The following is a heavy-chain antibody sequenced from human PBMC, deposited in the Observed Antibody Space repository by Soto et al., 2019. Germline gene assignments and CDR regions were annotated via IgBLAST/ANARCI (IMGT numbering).Heavy chain of an antibody. J-gene: IGHJ4*02. V-gene: IGHV4-39*01. CDR3: AIRTESGYVTI. Sequence: QLQLQESGPGLVKPSETLSLTCTVSGGSISSSSYYWGWIRQPPGKGLEWIGSIYYSGSTYYNPSLKSRVTISVDTSKNQFSLKLSSVTAADTAVYYCAIRTESGYVTIWGQGTLVTVSS. CDR1: GGSISSSSYY. CDR2: IYYSGST. D-gene: IGHD5-12*01.